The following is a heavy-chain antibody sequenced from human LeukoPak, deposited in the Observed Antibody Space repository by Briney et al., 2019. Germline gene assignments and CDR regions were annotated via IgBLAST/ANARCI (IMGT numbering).Heavy chain of an antibody. J-gene: IGHJ5*02. Sequence: PSETLSLTCTVSGGSISSYHWSWIRQPPGKGLEWIGYIYYSGSTNYNPSLKSRVTISVDTSKNQFSLKLSSVTAADTAVYYCARDQINWFDPWGQGTLVTVSS. CDR3: ARDQINWFDP. V-gene: IGHV4-59*01. CDR2: IYYSGST. CDR1: GGSISSYH.